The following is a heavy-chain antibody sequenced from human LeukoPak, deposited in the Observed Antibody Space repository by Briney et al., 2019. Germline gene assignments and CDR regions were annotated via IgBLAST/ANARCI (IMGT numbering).Heavy chain of an antibody. CDR3: ARPIAAADQAFGY. Sequence: AGGSLRLSCAASGLTFSSHAMSGVREAPGERLARASVIGGSGGSAYYADSVRGRFTISRDNSKNTLSLQMNSLRAEDMAVYYCARPIAAADQAFGYWGQGTLVTVSS. V-gene: IGHV3-23*01. D-gene: IGHD6-13*01. J-gene: IGHJ4*02. CDR1: GLTFSSHA. CDR2: IGGSGGSA.